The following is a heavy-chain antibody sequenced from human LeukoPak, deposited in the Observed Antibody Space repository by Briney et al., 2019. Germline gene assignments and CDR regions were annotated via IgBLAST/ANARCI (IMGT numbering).Heavy chain of an antibody. CDR3: ARNLIPEQLVLNF. J-gene: IGHJ4*02. CDR1: GDSISNSRHY. CDR2: IYPSGNT. V-gene: IGHV4-61*02. D-gene: IGHD6-13*01. Sequence: TLSLTCTVSGDSISNSRHYWSWIRQPAGKALEWIGRIYPSGNTNYNPSLKSRVSISLDTSKNQFSLNLKSVTPEDTAVYYCARNLIPEQLVLNFWGQGTLVTVSS.